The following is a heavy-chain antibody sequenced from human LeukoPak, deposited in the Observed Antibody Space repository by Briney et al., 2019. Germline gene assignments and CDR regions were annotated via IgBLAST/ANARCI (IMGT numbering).Heavy chain of an antibody. V-gene: IGHV4-34*01. CDR2: INHSGST. CDR1: GGSFSGYY. CDR3: ARCPLAYCGGDCYSVVYYYGMDV. D-gene: IGHD2-21*02. Sequence: SETLSLTCAVYGGSFSGYYWSWIRQPPGKGLEWIGEINHSGSTNYNPSLKSRVTISVDTSKNQFSLKLSSVTAADTAVYYCARCPLAYCGGDCYSVVYYYGMDVWGQGTTVTVSS. J-gene: IGHJ6*02.